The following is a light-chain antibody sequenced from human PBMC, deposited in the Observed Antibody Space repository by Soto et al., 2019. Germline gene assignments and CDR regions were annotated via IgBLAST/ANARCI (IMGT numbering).Light chain of an antibody. CDR2: QVS. CDR1: NSDIGAYNY. CDR3: SSYTTARTYV. J-gene: IGLJ1*01. V-gene: IGLV2-14*01. Sequence: QSALTQPASVSGSPGQSIAISCAGTNSDIGAYNYVSWYQHHPGKAPKLMIYQVSNRPSGVSDRFSGSKSGNTASLTISGLQAEDEADYYCSSYTTARTYVFGTGTKVTVL.